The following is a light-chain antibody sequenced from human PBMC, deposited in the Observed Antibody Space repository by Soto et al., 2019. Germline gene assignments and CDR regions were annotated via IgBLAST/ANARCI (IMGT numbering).Light chain of an antibody. J-gene: IGKJ2*01. CDR2: AAF. V-gene: IGKV3-20*01. CDR3: QQYGSKCT. Sequence: EIVLTQSPGTLSLSPGERATLSRRASQSVSSSYLAWYQQKPGQAPRLLIYAAFSRATGIPDRFSGSGSGTDFTLTISRLEPEDFAVYYWQQYGSKCTFGQGIKLEIK. CDR1: QSVSSSY.